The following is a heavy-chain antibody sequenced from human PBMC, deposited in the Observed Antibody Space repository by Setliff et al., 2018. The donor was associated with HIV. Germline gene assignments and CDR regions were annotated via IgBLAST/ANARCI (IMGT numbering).Heavy chain of an antibody. CDR2: ITSDGATM. CDR1: GFTFGDYG. J-gene: IGHJ6*03. CDR3: VRAPRYSGGLFYYYYMDI. V-gene: IGHV3-48*03. Sequence: PGGSLRLSCAASGFTFGDYGMNWVRQAPGKGLEWISYITSDGATMYYGASVQGRFTVSRDNSKNSLYLQMSSLRVDDTAVYYCVRAPRYSGGLFYYYYMDIWGTGTAVTVSS. D-gene: IGHD2-15*01.